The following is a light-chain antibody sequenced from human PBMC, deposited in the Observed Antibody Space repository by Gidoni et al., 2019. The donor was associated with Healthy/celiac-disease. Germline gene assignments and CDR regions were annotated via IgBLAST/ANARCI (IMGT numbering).Light chain of an antibody. V-gene: IGKV3-11*01. CDR1: QSVSSY. J-gene: IGKJ4*01. CDR3: QQRSNWPPT. Sequence: ENELTQSPATLSLYPGERATLSCRASQSVSSYLAWYQQKPGQAPRPLIYDASNRATGIPARFSGSGSGTDFTLTISSLEPEDFAVYYCQQRSNWPPTFGGGTKVEIK. CDR2: DAS.